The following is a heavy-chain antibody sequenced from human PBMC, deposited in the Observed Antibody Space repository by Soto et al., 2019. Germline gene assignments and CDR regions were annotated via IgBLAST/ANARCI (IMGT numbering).Heavy chain of an antibody. Sequence: GGSLRLSCAASGFIFSIYAMSWVRQAPGKGLEWVSAISGSGASTFYADSVKGRFTISRDSSKNALFLQMNSLRADDTAVYYCAVSEYSYGAYWGQGTLVTVSS. V-gene: IGHV3-23*01. J-gene: IGHJ4*02. D-gene: IGHD5-18*01. CDR2: ISGSGAST. CDR3: AVSEYSYGAY. CDR1: GFIFSIYA.